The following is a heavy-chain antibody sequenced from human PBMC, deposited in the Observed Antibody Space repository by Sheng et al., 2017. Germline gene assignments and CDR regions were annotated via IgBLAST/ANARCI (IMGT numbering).Heavy chain of an antibody. CDR2: IYYSGST. CDR1: GGSISSSSYY. CDR3: ARGWIYCSVGSCLDFDY. D-gene: IGHD2-15*01. Sequence: QLQLQESGPGLVKPSETLSLTCTVSGGSISSSSYYWGWIRQPPGKGLEWIWSIYYSGSTYYNPSLKSRVTISVDTSKNQFSLKLSSVTAADTAVYYCARGWIYCSVGSCLDFDYWGQGTLVTVSS. V-gene: IGHV4-39*07. J-gene: IGHJ4*02.